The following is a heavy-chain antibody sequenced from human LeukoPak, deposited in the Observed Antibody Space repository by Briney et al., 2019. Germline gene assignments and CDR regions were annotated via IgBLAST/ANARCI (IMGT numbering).Heavy chain of an antibody. J-gene: IGHJ4*02. V-gene: IGHV5-51*01. CDR3: ATLSSHLGSASYTDVADY. D-gene: IGHD3-10*01. Sequence: GESLKISCRGSGYSFISGYSFTDYWIAWVRHTPGKGLEWMGMIYPDDSDTKYSPAFQGQVTFSADKSISTAFLQWSSLKASDTAIYYCATLSSHLGSASYTDVADYWGQGTLVTVSS. CDR1: GYSFISGYSFTDYW. CDR2: IYPDDSDT.